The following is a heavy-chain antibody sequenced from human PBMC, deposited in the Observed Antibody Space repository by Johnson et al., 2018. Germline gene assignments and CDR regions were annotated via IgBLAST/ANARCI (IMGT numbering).Heavy chain of an antibody. D-gene: IGHD3-22*01. CDR1: GFTFSSYA. CDR3: ASRPGRGYYDSSGYYNI. Sequence: QVQLVQSGGGVVQPGRSLRLPCAAPGFTFSSYAMHWVRQAPGKGLEWVAVISYEGSKKYYADYVKVRFTIPRDNSKRTLYMQMNSLRAEDTAVCYCASRPGRGYYDSSGYYNIWGQGTMVTVSS. J-gene: IGHJ3*02. V-gene: IGHV3-30-3*01. CDR2: ISYEGSKK.